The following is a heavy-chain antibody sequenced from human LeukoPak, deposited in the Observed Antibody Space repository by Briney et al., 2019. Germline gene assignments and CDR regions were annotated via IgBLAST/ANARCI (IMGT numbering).Heavy chain of an antibody. CDR2: ISSSGSTI. Sequence: PGGSLRLSCAASGFTFSSYEMNWVRQAPGKGLEWVSYISSSGSTIYYADSVKGRFTISRDNAKNSLYLQMNSLRAEDTAVYYCAKSRGSGSNMARGVNFDYWGQGTLVTVSS. V-gene: IGHV3-48*03. CDR1: GFTFSSYE. J-gene: IGHJ4*02. D-gene: IGHD3-10*01. CDR3: AKSRGSGSNMARGVNFDY.